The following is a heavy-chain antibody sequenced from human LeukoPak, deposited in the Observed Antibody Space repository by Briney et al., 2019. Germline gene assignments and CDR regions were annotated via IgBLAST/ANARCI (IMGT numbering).Heavy chain of an antibody. Sequence: PGGSLRLSCAASGLTFSSYSMNWVRQAPGKGLEWVSYISSSSSTIYYADSVKGRFTISRDNAKNSLYLQMNSLRAEDTAVYYCARTGYSSGWYPYYFDYWGQGTLVTVSS. J-gene: IGHJ4*02. D-gene: IGHD6-19*01. CDR3: ARTGYSSGWYPYYFDY. CDR2: ISSSSSTI. CDR1: GLTFSSYS. V-gene: IGHV3-48*04.